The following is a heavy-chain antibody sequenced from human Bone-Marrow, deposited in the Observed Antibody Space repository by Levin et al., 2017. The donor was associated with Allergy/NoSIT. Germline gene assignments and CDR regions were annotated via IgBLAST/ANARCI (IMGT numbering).Heavy chain of an antibody. J-gene: IGHJ3*02. CDR2: ISNSDDST. V-gene: IGHV3-23*01. D-gene: IGHD2-15*01. CDR1: GFSFSYYA. Sequence: GGSLRLSCAASGFSFSYYAMSWVRQAPGKGLEWVSSISNSDDSTDYADSVKGRFTISRDNSENTLYLQMNSLRGEDTAIYYCAKVDCSGGTCSSGAFDIWGQGTMVTVSS. CDR3: AKVDCSGGTCSSGAFDI.